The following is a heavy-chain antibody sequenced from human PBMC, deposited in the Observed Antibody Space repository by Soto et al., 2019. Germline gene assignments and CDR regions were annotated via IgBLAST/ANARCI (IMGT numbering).Heavy chain of an antibody. CDR3: SRDLCSGGSCYSSHGMDV. J-gene: IGHJ6*02. CDR2: ISYDRSNK. Sequence: GGPLRLSSAAPGFTFSSYAMHWVRQAPDKGLAWVAVISYDRSNKYYPHSVKGRFTISRDNSKNTLYLQMNSLRAEDTAVYYCSRDLCSGGSCYSSHGMDVWGQGTTVTVSS. V-gene: IGHV3-30-3*01. D-gene: IGHD2-15*01. CDR1: GFTFSSYA.